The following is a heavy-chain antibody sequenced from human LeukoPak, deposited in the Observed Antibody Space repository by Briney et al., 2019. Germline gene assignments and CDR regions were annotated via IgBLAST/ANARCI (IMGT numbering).Heavy chain of an antibody. J-gene: IGHJ6*03. CDR2: ISAYNGNT. V-gene: IGHV1-18*01. D-gene: IGHD2-2*01. CDR3: ARDHYCSSTSCPSYYYYYYMDV. CDR1: GYTFTSYG. Sequence: ASVKVSCKASGYTFTSYGISWVRQAPGQGLEWMGWISAYNGNTNYAQKLQGRVTMTTDTSTSSAYMELRSLRSDDTAVYYCARDHYCSSTSCPSYYYYYYMDVWGKGTTVTVSS.